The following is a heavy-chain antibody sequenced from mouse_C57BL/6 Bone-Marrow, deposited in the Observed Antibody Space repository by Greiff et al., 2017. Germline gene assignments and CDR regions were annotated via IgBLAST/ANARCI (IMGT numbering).Heavy chain of an antibody. CDR2: SRNKANDYTT. J-gene: IGHJ1*03. D-gene: IGHD1-1*01. CDR3: ARDAEGSRTSYFDV. V-gene: IGHV7-1*01. CDR1: GFTFSDFY. Sequence: EVHLVESGGGLVQSGRSLRLSCATSGFTFSDFYMEWVRQAPGKGLEWIAASRNKANDYTTEYSASVKGRFIVSRDTSQSILYLPMNALRAEDTAMYYCARDAEGSRTSYFDVWGTGTTVTVSS.